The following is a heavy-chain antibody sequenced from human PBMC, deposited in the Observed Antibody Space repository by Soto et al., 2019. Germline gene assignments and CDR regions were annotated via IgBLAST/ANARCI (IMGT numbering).Heavy chain of an antibody. J-gene: IGHJ6*02. CDR1: GGSINSGDYY. D-gene: IGHD2-15*01. V-gene: IGHV4-39*01. CDR2: MLYSGLT. CDR3: APLSVSLSGPYGIHV. Sequence: PSETLSLTCTVSGGSINSGDYYWAWIRQPPGKGLEWIGSMLYSGLTYYNPSLKSRVTLSVDTSKNQFSVRLNSVTASDTAVYYCAPLSVSLSGPYGIHVWGQGTTVTVSS.